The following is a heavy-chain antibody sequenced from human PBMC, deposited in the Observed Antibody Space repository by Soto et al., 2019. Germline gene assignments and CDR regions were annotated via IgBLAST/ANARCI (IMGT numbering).Heavy chain of an antibody. V-gene: IGHV3-30*18. CDR2: ISYDGSNK. J-gene: IGHJ4*02. CDR1: GFTFSSYG. Sequence: GGSLRLSCAASGFTFSSYGMHWVRQAPGKGLEWVAVISYDGSNKYYADSVKGRFTISRDNSKHTLYLQMNSLRAEDTAVYYCAKDLWVSSGFPDAAFDYWGQGTLVTVSS. CDR3: AKDLWVSSGFPDAAFDY. D-gene: IGHD3-16*01.